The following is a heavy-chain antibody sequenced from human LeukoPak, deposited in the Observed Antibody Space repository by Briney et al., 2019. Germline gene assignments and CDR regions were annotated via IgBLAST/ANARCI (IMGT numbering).Heavy chain of an antibody. J-gene: IGHJ4*02. CDR1: GFTFSSYA. D-gene: IGHD3-10*01. CDR3: AKERELLWFGELFDSDY. CDR2: ITGSGGST. Sequence: GGSLRLSCAASGFTFSSYAMSWVRQAPGKGLEWVSAITGSGGSTYYADSVKGRFTISRDNSKNTLYLQMNSLRAEDTAVYYCAKERELLWFGELFDSDYWGQGTLVTVSS. V-gene: IGHV3-23*01.